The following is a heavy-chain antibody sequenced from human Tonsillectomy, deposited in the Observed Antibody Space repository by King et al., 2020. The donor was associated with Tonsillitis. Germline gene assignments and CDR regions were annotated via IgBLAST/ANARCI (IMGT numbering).Heavy chain of an antibody. J-gene: IGHJ4*02. CDR1: GFTVSDNY. CDR3: ARDTRYCSSTSCYAFDY. D-gene: IGHD2-2*01. V-gene: IGHV3-66*01. Sequence: VQLVESGGGLVQPGGSLRLSCVASGFTVSDNYMSWVRQAPGKGLELVSVIYSGGSTYYADSVRGRFTISRDNSKNTLYLQMNSLRAEDTAVYYCARDTRYCSSTSCYAFDYWGQGTLVIVSS. CDR2: IYSGGST.